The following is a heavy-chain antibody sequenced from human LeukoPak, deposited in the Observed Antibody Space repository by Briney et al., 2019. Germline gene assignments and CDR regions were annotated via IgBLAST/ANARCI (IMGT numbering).Heavy chain of an antibody. CDR1: GFTFSSYS. Sequence: GGSLRLSCAASGFTFSSYSMNWVRQAPGKGLERVSYISSGSTTIYYTDSVKGRFTISRDNAKDSLYLQMNSLRVEDTAVYYCASAGTRGKPFDYWGQGTLVTVSS. CDR2: ISSGSTTI. CDR3: ASAGTRGKPFDY. J-gene: IGHJ4*02. D-gene: IGHD6-13*01. V-gene: IGHV3-48*04.